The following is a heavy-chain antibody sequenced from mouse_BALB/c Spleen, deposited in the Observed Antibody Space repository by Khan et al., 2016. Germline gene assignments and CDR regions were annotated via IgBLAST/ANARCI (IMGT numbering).Heavy chain of an antibody. V-gene: IGHV3-2*02. D-gene: IGHD1-1*01. CDR1: GYSITSDYA. CDR2: ISYSGIT. J-gene: IGHJ2*01. CDR3: ARGRSSFFDC. Sequence: EVQLQESGPGLVKPSQSLSLTCTVTGYSITSDYAWNWIRQFPGNKLEWMGYISYSGITSYNPSLKSRISITRDTSKNQFFLQLNSVTAEDTATYTCARGRSSFFDCWGQGTTRTVSS.